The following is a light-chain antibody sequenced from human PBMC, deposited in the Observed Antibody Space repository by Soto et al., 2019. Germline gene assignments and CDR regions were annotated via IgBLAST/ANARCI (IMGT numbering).Light chain of an antibody. V-gene: IGKV3-20*01. Sequence: EIVLTQSPGTLSLSPGLRATLSCRASQNIASRSVAWYQQHPGQAPRLLIYASSTRATGIPDRFSGSGSGTDFTLTISRLEPEDFALYYCQQYRSSPYTFGQGTKLEIK. CDR1: QNIASRS. CDR3: QQYRSSPYT. CDR2: ASS. J-gene: IGKJ2*01.